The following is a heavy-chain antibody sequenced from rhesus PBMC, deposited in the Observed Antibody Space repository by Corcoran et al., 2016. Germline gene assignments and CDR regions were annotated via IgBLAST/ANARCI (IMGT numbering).Heavy chain of an antibody. CDR3: ARDEYRAYGVGCRFDV. V-gene: IGHV4-80*01. D-gene: IGHD2-15*01. Sequence: QVQLQESGPGLVKPSETLSLTCAVSGASISNYWWSWIRQFPGKGLEWIAEINGDDGIAYTTPSRRSRVTISRDASRKQFSLKLTSVTAADTAVYYCARDEYRAYGVGCRFDVWGPGVLVTVSS. CDR2: INGDDGIA. CDR1: GASISNYW. J-gene: IGHJ5-1*01.